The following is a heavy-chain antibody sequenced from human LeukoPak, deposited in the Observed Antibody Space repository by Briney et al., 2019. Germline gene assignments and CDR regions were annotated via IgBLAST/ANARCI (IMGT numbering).Heavy chain of an antibody. CDR1: GFTFSSYS. CDR2: ISSSSSYI. V-gene: IGHV3-21*01. D-gene: IGHD3-10*01. Sequence: PGGSLRLSCAASGFTFSSYSMNWVRQAPGKGLEWVSSISSSSSYIYYADSVKGRFTISRDNAKNSLYLQMNSLRAEDTAVYYCARVRPYYYGSGSYYNYWGQGTLVTVSS. J-gene: IGHJ4*02. CDR3: ARVRPYYYGSGSYYNY.